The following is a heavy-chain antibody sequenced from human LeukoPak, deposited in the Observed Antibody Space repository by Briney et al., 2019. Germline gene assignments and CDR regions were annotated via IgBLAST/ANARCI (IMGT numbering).Heavy chain of an antibody. Sequence: GGSLRLSCAASGLTFSNAWMSWVRQAPGKGLEWVSYISSSGSSTYYADSVKGRFTISRDNAKNSLHLQMNTVRAEDTAVYYCVRDGYCSDGGCYAASDIWGQGTKVTVSS. CDR3: VRDGYCSDGGCYAASDI. J-gene: IGHJ3*02. V-gene: IGHV3-11*04. CDR2: ISSSGSST. D-gene: IGHD2-15*01. CDR1: GLTFSNAW.